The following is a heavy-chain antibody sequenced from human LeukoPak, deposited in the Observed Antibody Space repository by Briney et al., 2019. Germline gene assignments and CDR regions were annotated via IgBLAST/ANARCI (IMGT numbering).Heavy chain of an antibody. Sequence: PGGSLRLSCAASGFTFSSYGMHWVRQAPGKGLEWVAVIWYDGSNKYYADSVKGRFTISRDNSKNTLYLQMNSLRAEDTAVYYCARDSLYGEGLDYWGQGTLVTVSS. CDR2: IWYDGSNK. D-gene: IGHD4-17*01. V-gene: IGHV3-33*01. CDR1: GFTFSSYG. CDR3: ARDSLYGEGLDY. J-gene: IGHJ4*02.